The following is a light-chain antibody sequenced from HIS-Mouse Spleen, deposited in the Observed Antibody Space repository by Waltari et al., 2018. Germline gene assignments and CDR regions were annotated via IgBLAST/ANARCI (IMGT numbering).Light chain of an antibody. CDR1: QGISNY. V-gene: IGKV1-27*01. Sequence: DIQMTQSPSSLSASVGDRVTITCRASQGISNYLAWYQQQPGKVPKLLIYAASTLQSGVTSRFSGSGSGTDFTLTISSLQAEDVAVYYCQQYYSTPPSTFGGGTK. CDR3: QQYYSTPPST. J-gene: IGKJ4*01. CDR2: AAS.